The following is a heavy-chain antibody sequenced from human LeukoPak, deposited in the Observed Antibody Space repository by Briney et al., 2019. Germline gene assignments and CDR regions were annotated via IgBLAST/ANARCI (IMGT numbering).Heavy chain of an antibody. Sequence: SEALSLTCAVSGGSIGGYYWSWIRQPPGKGLEWIGYIYYSGSTKYNPPLKSRVTISVDTSKNQVSLKLSSVTAADTAVYYCARANGRWLQLYYFDYWGQGTLVTVSS. CDR3: ARANGRWLQLYYFDY. CDR2: IYYSGST. V-gene: IGHV4-59*01. CDR1: GGSIGGYY. D-gene: IGHD5-24*01. J-gene: IGHJ4*02.